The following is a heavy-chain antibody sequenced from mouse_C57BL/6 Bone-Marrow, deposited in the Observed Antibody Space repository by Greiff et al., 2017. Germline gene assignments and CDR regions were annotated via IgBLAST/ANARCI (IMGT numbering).Heavy chain of an antibody. V-gene: IGHV1-81*01. D-gene: IGHD1-1*01. J-gene: IGHJ4*01. CDR1: GYTFTSYG. Sequence: QVQLQQSGAELARPGASVKLSCKVSGYTFTSYGISWVKQRTGQGLEWIGEIYPRSGNTYYNEKFKGKATLTADTSSSTAYMELRSLTSEDSAVYCCAREWYYCGRSPHYYAMYYWGQGTSVTVSS. CDR3: AREWYYCGRSPHYYAMYY. CDR2: IYPRSGNT.